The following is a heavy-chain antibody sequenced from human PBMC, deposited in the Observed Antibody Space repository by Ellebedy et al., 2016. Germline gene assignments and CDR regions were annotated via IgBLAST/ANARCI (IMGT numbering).Heavy chain of an antibody. CDR1: GLTVSSAY. Sequence: GGSLRLSCAASGLTVSSAYISWFRQPPGRGPEWVSMTSPGGDTHYGDSVRGRFTMSRDNSKNTLYLQMNSLRVEDTAVYYCAGDSRGQTAAGTSLHYWGQGTLVTVSS. J-gene: IGHJ4*02. D-gene: IGHD6-13*01. CDR2: TSPGGDT. CDR3: AGDSRGQTAAGTSLHY. V-gene: IGHV3-53*01.